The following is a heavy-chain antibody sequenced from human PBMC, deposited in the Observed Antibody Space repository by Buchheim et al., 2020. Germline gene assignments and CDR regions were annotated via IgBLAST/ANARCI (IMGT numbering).Heavy chain of an antibody. V-gene: IGHV1-69*08. Sequence: QVQLVQSGAEVKKPGSSVKVSCKASGGTFSSYTISWVRQAPGQGLEWMGRIIPVVGIGNYAQKFQGRVTNTADKSTSTVYMELSRLRSEDTAVYYCTREIGLRDDFWSGYLNLWGQGTL. J-gene: IGHJ4*02. CDR1: GGTFSSYT. CDR2: IIPVVGIG. D-gene: IGHD3-3*01. CDR3: TREIGLRDDFWSGYLNL.